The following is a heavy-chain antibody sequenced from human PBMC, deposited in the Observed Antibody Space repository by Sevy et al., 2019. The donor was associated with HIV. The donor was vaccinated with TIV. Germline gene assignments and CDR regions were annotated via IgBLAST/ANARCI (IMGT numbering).Heavy chain of an antibody. Sequence: GGSLRLSCAASGFTFSDHYMEWVRQAPGKGLEWVGRIRNKADSYTTEYAASVKGRFTISRDDSKNSLYLLMNSLKTEDTAVYYGATHAGIAVAGRVFDYWGQGTLVTVSS. D-gene: IGHD6-13*01. CDR3: ATHAGIAVAGRVFDY. CDR2: IRNKADSYTT. V-gene: IGHV3-72*01. CDR1: GFTFSDHY. J-gene: IGHJ4*02.